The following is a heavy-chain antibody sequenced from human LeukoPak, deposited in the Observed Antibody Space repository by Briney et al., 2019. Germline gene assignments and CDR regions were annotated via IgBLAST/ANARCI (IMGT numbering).Heavy chain of an antibody. Sequence: ASVKASCKASGYTFISYYMHWVRQAPGQGLEWMGIIKPSGGSASYAQKFQGRVTMTRDTSTSTVYMELSSLRSEDTAVYYCAREGGSGSYSYHFDFWGQGAPLTVSS. J-gene: IGHJ4*02. CDR2: IKPSGGSA. CDR3: AREGGSGSYSYHFDF. V-gene: IGHV1-46*01. D-gene: IGHD1-26*01. CDR1: GYTFISYY.